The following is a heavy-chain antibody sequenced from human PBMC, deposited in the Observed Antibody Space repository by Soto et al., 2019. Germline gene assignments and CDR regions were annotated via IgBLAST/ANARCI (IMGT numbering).Heavy chain of an antibody. CDR1: GGSINSGDYS. Sequence: PSETLSLTCTVSGGSINSGDYSWTWIRQPPGKGLEWIGYIYHTGTTYYNMSLKSRVTISVDRSKNQFSLKLSSVTAADTAVYYCAGGINYYDSSGDSWFDPWGQGTLVTVS. CDR3: AGGINYYDSSGDSWFDP. V-gene: IGHV4-30-2*01. CDR2: IYHTGTT. D-gene: IGHD3-22*01. J-gene: IGHJ5*02.